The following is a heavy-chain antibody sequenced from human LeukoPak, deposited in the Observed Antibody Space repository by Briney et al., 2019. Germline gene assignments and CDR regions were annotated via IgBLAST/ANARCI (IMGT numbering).Heavy chain of an antibody. CDR2: INHSGGST. Sequence: ASVKVSCKASGYTFTSCYMHWVRQAPGQGLEWMGIINHSGGSTSYAQKFQGRVTMTRDTSTSTVYMELSSLRSEDTAVYYCAREWGPNYVQGWFDPWGQGTLVSVSS. CDR1: GYTFTSCY. CDR3: AREWGPNYVQGWFDP. D-gene: IGHD3-10*02. V-gene: IGHV1-46*01. J-gene: IGHJ5*02.